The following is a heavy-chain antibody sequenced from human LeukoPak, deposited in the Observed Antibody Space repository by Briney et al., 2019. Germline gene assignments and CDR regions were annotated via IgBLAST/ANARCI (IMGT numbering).Heavy chain of an antibody. CDR3: ARGVEPLAANTLAY. D-gene: IGHD1-14*01. CDR2: LYSDGNT. J-gene: IGHJ4*02. V-gene: IGHV3-53*01. CDR1: GFTVITND. Sequence: VGSLRLSCAAPGFTVITNDMTWVRQAPGKGLEWVSVLYSDGNTKYADSVQGRFTISRDNSKNTLYLEMNSLSPDDTAVYYCARGVEPLAANTLAYWGQGTLVTVSS.